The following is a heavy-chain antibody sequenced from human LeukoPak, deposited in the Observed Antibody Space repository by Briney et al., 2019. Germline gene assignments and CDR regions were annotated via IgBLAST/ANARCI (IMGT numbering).Heavy chain of an antibody. CDR3: ARGAGTALDPFDY. CDR1: GGTFSSYA. Sequence: VASVKVSCKASGGTFSSYAISWVRQAPGQGLEWRGGIIPIFGTTNYAQKFQGRVTITTDESTSTAYMELSSLRSEDTAVYYCARGAGTALDPFDYWGQGTLVTVSS. J-gene: IGHJ4*02. V-gene: IGHV1-69*05. D-gene: IGHD1-7*01. CDR2: IIPIFGTT.